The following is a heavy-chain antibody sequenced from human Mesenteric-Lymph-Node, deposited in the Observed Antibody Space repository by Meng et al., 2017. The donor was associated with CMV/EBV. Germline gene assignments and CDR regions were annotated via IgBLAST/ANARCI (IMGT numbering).Heavy chain of an antibody. D-gene: IGHD1-26*01. CDR3: AHQNSGLDY. J-gene: IGHJ4*02. Sequence: LPCPFSGFSLSTSWVGVGWLRQPPGKALEWLALSYWDDDKRYSPSLKSRLTITKDTSKNQVVLTMTNMDPVDTATYYCAHQNSGLDYWGQGTLVTVSS. V-gene: IGHV2-5*02. CDR1: GFSLSTSWVG. CDR2: SYWDDDK.